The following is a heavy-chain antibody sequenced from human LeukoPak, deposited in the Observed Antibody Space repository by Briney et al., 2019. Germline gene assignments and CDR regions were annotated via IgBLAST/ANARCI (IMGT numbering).Heavy chain of an antibody. Sequence: GGSLRLSCAASGFTFSSYAMSWVRQAPGKGLEWVSAISGSGGSTYYADSVKGRFTISRDNSKNTLYLQMNSLRAEDTAVYYCAKEYQDIVVVPAAIGAFDIWGQGTMVTVSS. CDR3: AKEYQDIVVVPAAIGAFDI. J-gene: IGHJ3*02. D-gene: IGHD2-2*02. CDR1: GFTFSSYA. CDR2: ISGSGGST. V-gene: IGHV3-23*01.